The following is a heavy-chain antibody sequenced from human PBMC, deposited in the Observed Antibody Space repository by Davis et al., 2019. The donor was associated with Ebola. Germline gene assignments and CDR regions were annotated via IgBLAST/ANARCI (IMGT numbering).Heavy chain of an antibody. Sequence: PGGSLRLSCAASGFTFSSYAMSWVRQAPGKGLEWVSGISGSGGSTYYADSVKGRFTISRDNSKNTLYLQMNSLRDEDTAVYYCAKDLGRGWYGYYFDYWGQGTLLTVSS. CDR2: ISGSGGST. D-gene: IGHD6-19*01. V-gene: IGHV3-23*01. J-gene: IGHJ4*02. CDR3: AKDLGRGWYGYYFDY. CDR1: GFTFSSYA.